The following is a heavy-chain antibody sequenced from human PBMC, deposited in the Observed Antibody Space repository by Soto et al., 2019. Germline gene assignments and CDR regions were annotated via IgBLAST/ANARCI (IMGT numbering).Heavy chain of an antibody. CDR2: INHSGST. J-gene: IGHJ4*02. CDR1: GGSFSGYY. Sequence: SETLSLTCAVYGGSFSGYYWSWIHQPPGKGLEWIGEINHSGSTNYNPSLKSRVTISVDTSKNQFSLKLSSVTAADTAVYYCARGGISTVTSGPYYFDYWGQGTLVTVSS. CDR3: ARGGISTVTSGPYYFDY. D-gene: IGHD4-17*01. V-gene: IGHV4-34*01.